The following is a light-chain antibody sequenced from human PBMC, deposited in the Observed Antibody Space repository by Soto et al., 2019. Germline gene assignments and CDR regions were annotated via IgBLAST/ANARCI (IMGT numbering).Light chain of an antibody. Sequence: EIVMTQSPASLSVSPGDGASLSCRASQSVASNVAWYQQKPGQGPRLLIHGAYTRAAGVPARFSGSGSGTDFTLTISSLQYEDFATYYCQQYHNWPPQYTFGQGTKLQIK. J-gene: IGKJ2*01. V-gene: IGKV3-15*01. CDR1: QSVASN. CDR3: QQYHNWPPQYT. CDR2: GAY.